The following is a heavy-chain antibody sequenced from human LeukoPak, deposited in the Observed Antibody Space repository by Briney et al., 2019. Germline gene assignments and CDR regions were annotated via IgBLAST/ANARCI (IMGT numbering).Heavy chain of an antibody. Sequence: SETLSLTCAVYGGSFSGYYWSWIRQPPGKGLEWIGEINHSGSTNYNPSLKSRVTISVDTSKNQFSLKLSSVTAADTAVYYCARPRRYCSGGSCYRTSRGHAFDIWGQGTMVTVSS. CDR3: ARPRRYCSGGSCYRTSRGHAFDI. V-gene: IGHV4-34*01. CDR2: INHSGST. CDR1: GGSFSGYY. J-gene: IGHJ3*02. D-gene: IGHD2-15*01.